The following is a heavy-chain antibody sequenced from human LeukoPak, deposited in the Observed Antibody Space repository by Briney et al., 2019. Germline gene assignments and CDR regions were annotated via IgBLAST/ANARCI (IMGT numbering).Heavy chain of an antibody. CDR2: IYYSGSTY. V-gene: IGHV4-61*01. Sequence: SETLSLTCTVSGGSVNSGNYYWSWIRQPPGKGLEWIRYIYYSGSTYYYNPSLESRVTISLDTSKNQFSLKLSSVTAADTAVYYCARDREWELQSSRYFDYWGQGTLVTVSS. J-gene: IGHJ4*02. CDR3: ARDREWELQSSRYFDY. CDR1: GGSVNSGNYY. D-gene: IGHD1-26*01.